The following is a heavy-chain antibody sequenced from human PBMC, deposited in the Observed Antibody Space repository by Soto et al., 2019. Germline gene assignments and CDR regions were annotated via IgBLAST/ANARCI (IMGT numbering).Heavy chain of an antibody. J-gene: IGHJ4*02. CDR2: IYYSGST. CDR1: GGSISSSSYY. V-gene: IGHV4-39*01. CDR3: ARRGAAGTYAY. D-gene: IGHD6-13*01. Sequence: LLESGPGLVKPSETLSLTCTVSGGSISSSSYYWGWIRQPPGKGLEWIGSIYYSGSTYYNPSLKSRVTISVDTSKNQFSLKLSSVTAADTAVYYCARRGAAGTYAYWGQGTLVTVSS.